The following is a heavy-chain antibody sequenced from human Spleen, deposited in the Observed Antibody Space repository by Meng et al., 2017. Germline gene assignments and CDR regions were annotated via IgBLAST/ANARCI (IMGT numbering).Heavy chain of an antibody. V-gene: IGHV4-34*01. J-gene: IGHJ4*02. CDR3: ARGPTTMAHDFDY. D-gene: IGHD4-11*01. CDR1: GGSFSGYY. CDR2: INHSGST. Sequence: SQTLSLTCAVYGGSFSGYYWSWIRQPPGKGLEWIGEINHSGSTNYNPSLKSRATISVDTSKNQFSLKPSSVTAADSAVYYCARGPTTMAHDFDYWGQGTLVTVSS.